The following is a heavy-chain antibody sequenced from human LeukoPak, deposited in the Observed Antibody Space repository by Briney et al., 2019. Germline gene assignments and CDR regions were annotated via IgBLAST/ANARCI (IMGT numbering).Heavy chain of an antibody. Sequence: GGSLRLSCAASGFTFDDYAMHWVRQAPGKGLEWVSGISWNSGSIGYADSVKGRFTISRDNAKDSLYLQMNSLRAEDTALYYCAKAIIAAAGTEDAFDIWGQGTMVTVSS. CDR2: ISWNSGSI. CDR3: AKAIIAAAGTEDAFDI. D-gene: IGHD6-13*01. CDR1: GFTFDDYA. V-gene: IGHV3-9*01. J-gene: IGHJ3*02.